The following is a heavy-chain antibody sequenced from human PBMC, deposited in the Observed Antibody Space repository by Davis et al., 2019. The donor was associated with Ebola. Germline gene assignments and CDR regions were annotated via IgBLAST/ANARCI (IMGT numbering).Heavy chain of an antibody. CDR3: AREGDTAMEFDY. CDR2: INSDGSST. Sequence: GESLKISCAASGFTFSSYWMHWVRQAPGKGLVWVSRINSDGSSTSYADSVKGRFTISRDNAKNTLYLQMNSLRAEDTAVYYCAREGDTAMEFDYWGQGTLVTVSS. J-gene: IGHJ4*02. V-gene: IGHV3-74*01. D-gene: IGHD5-18*01. CDR1: GFTFSSYW.